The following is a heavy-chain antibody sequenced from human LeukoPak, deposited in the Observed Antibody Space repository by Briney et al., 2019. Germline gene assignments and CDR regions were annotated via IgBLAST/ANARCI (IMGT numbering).Heavy chain of an antibody. Sequence: GASVKVSCKASGYTFTSYGISWVRQAPGQGLEWMGWISAYNGNTNYAQKLQGRVTMTTDTSASTAYMELRSLRSDDTAVYYCARDRNRYSGSYYDYWGQGTLVTVSS. CDR1: GYTFTSYG. CDR2: ISAYNGNT. J-gene: IGHJ4*02. CDR3: ARDRNRYSGSYYDY. D-gene: IGHD1-26*01. V-gene: IGHV1-18*01.